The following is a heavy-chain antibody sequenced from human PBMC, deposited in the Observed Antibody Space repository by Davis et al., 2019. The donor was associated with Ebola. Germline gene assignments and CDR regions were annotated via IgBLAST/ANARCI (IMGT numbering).Heavy chain of an antibody. V-gene: IGHV4-61*08. CDR3: ARDRSSWDYYYGMDV. CDR1: GGSISSGGYY. J-gene: IGHJ6*02. CDR2: IYYSGST. Sequence: MPSETLSLTCTVSGGSISSGGYYWSWIRQHPGKGLEWIGYIYYSGSTNYNPSLKSRVTISVDTSKNQFSLKLSSVTAADTAVYYCARDRSSWDYYYGMDVWGQGTTVTVSS. D-gene: IGHD6-13*01.